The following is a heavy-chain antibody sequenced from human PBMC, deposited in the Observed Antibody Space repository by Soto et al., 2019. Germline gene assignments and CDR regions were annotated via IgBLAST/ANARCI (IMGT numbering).Heavy chain of an antibody. Sequence: PGGSLRLSCAASGFTFSSDWMHWVRQAPGKGLEWVANIKEDGTAKYYLDPVKGRFTVSRDNVKNSLYLQMNSLRAEDTAMYYCTTDRGYLTFDYWGPGTLVTVSS. CDR1: GFTFSSDW. J-gene: IGHJ4*02. CDR2: IKEDGTAK. CDR3: TTDRGYLTFDY. V-gene: IGHV3-7*01. D-gene: IGHD3-22*01.